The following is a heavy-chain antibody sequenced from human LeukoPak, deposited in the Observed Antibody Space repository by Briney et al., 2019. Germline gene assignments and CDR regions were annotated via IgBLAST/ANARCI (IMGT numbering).Heavy chain of an antibody. D-gene: IGHD6-25*01. CDR1: GFTFSSYS. CDR3: ARNLASGAFDI. J-gene: IGHJ3*02. V-gene: IGHV3-7*01. CDR2: IKQDGSEK. Sequence: PGGSLRLSCAASGFTFSSYSMSWVRQAPGKGLEWVANIKQDGSEKYYVDSVKGRFTISRDNAKNSLYLQMNSLRAEDTAVYYCARNLASGAFDIWGQGTMVTVSS.